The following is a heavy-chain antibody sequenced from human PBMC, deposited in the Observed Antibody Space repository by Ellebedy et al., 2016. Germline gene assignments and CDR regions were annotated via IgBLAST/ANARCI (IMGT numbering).Heavy chain of an antibody. Sequence: SETLSLTXTVSGGSISSGGYYWSWIRQHPGKGLEWIGYIYYSGSTYYNPSLKSRVTISVDTSKNQFSLKLSSVTAADTAVYYCARVRSDSSSSDYYYMDVWGKGTTVTVSS. CDR2: IYYSGST. CDR1: GGSISSGGYY. CDR3: ARVRSDSSSSDYYYMDV. V-gene: IGHV4-31*03. D-gene: IGHD6-6*01. J-gene: IGHJ6*03.